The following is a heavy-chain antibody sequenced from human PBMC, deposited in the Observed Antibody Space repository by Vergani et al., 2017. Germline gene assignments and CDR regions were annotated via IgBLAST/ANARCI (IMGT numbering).Heavy chain of an antibody. CDR2: IYYDGSKK. V-gene: IGHV3-33*01. Sequence: QVQLVESGGGVVQPGRSLGPSCTWSGFTSGTFPFNRSRQAPGKGLEWVAIIYYDGSKKYYADSVKGRFTISRDNSRNTLDLLMSSLRAEDTAIYYCVREGSYCGSTTCRNPSYVYYYHMDVWGEGP. J-gene: IGHJ6*03. CDR3: VREGSYCGSTTCRNPSYVYYYHMDV. D-gene: IGHD2-21*01. CDR1: GFTSGTFP.